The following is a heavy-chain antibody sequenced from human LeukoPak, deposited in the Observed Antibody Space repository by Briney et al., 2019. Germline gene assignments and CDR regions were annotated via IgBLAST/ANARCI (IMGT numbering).Heavy chain of an antibody. CDR2: IYYGGST. Sequence: KSSETLSLTCTVSGGSISSYYWSWIRQPPGKGLEWIGYIYYGGSTNYNPSLKSRVTISVDTSKNQFSLKLSSVTAADTAVYYCARGEMATTKNYYYYYMDVWGKGTTVTVSS. CDR1: GGSISSYY. D-gene: IGHD5-24*01. V-gene: IGHV4-59*01. CDR3: ARGEMATTKNYYYYYMDV. J-gene: IGHJ6*03.